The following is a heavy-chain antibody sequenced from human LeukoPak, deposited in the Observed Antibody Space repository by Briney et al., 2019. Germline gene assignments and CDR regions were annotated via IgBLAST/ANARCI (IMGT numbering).Heavy chain of an antibody. J-gene: IGHJ5*02. CDR1: GGSMNDYY. D-gene: IGHD3-22*01. Sequence: PSETLSLTCTVTGGSMNDYYWSWIRQPPGKGLEGIASFYYSGSTAYNPSLKSRATISLDTSKNQVSLNLNSVTAADTAVYYCARNGRDGSGYSPNWFDPWGQGTLVTVSS. V-gene: IGHV4-59*01. CDR2: FYYSGST. CDR3: ARNGRDGSGYSPNWFDP.